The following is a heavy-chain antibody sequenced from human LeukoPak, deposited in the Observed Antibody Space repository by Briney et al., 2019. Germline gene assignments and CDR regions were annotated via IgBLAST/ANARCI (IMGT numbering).Heavy chain of an antibody. CDR3: ARRSHYYYGMDV. J-gene: IGHJ6*02. CDR1: GGSISSYY. CDR2: IYYSGST. Sequence: TPSETLSLTCTVSGGSISSYYWSWIRQPPGKGLGWIGYIYYSGSTSYNPSLKSRVTISIDTSKNQFSLKLSSVTAADTAVYYCARRSHYYYGMDVWGQGTTVTVSS. D-gene: IGHD3-10*01. V-gene: IGHV4-59*01.